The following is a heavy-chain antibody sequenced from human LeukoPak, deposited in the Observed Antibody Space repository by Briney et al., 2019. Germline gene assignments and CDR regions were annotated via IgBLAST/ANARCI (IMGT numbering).Heavy chain of an antibody. CDR3: ARDQEGFDY. V-gene: IGHV1-46*01. J-gene: IGHJ4*02. CDR2: IYPRDGST. CDR1: GYTFTSNY. Sequence: ASGTVSCKASGYTFTSNYIHWVRQAPGQGLEWMGMIYPRDGSTSYAQKFQGRVTVTRDTSTSTVHMELSGLRSEDTAVYYCARDQEGFDYWGQGTLVTVSS.